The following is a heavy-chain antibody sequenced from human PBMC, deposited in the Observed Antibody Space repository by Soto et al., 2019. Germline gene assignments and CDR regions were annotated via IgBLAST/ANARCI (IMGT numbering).Heavy chain of an antibody. V-gene: IGHV3-7*01. CDR3: ARVAYSYGWIYDY. D-gene: IGHD6-19*01. J-gene: IGHJ4*01. CDR2: IKQDGSER. Sequence: LRLSCAASGFTFSSYWMSWVRQAPGKGLEWVVNIKQDGSERYYMDSVRGRFTASRDNAKNSLYLQMNSLRAEDTAVYFCARVAYSYGWIYDYWGQGSLVTVSS. CDR1: GFTFSSYW.